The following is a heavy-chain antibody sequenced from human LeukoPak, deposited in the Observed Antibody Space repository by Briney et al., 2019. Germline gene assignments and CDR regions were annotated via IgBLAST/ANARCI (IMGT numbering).Heavy chain of an antibody. J-gene: IGHJ3*02. Sequence: GGSLRLSCAASGFTVSSNYMSWVRQAPGKGLERVSVIYSGGSTYYADSVKGRFAISRDNSKNTLYLQMNSLRAEDTAVYYCARDSVTVNTFDIWGQGTMVTVSS. CDR2: IYSGGST. CDR3: ARDSVTVNTFDI. CDR1: GFTVSSNY. V-gene: IGHV3-66*01. D-gene: IGHD4-17*01.